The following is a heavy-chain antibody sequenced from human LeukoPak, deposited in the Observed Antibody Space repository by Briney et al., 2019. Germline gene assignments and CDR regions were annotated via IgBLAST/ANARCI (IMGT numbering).Heavy chain of an antibody. D-gene: IGHD6-6*01. V-gene: IGHV4-4*07. Sequence: SETLSLTCTVSGGSISSYYWSWIKQPAGKRLEWIGRIYNSGSTNYNPSLKSRVTMSVDTSKNQFSLKLSSVTAADTAVYYCARDRVGSSSDYMDVWGKGTTFTVSS. CDR2: IYNSGST. CDR3: ARDRVGSSSDYMDV. J-gene: IGHJ6*03. CDR1: GGSISSYY.